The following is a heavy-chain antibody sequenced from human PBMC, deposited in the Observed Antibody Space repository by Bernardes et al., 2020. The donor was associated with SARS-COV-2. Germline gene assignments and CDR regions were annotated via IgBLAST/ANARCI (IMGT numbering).Heavy chain of an antibody. J-gene: IGHJ3*02. V-gene: IGHV3-73*01. CDR1: GFTFSGSA. Sequence: RGLLRLSCAASGFTFSGSAMYWVRQASGTGLEWVGRIRSKANSYATAYAASVKGRFTISRDDSKNTAYLQMNSLKTEDTALYYCTRVPPYSNSWWDAFDIWGPGTMVTVSS. CDR2: IRSKANSYAT. CDR3: TRVPPYSNSWWDAFDI. D-gene: IGHD6-13*01.